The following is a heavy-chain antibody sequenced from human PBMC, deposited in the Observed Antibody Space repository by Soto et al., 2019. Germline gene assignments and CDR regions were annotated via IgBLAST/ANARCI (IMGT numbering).Heavy chain of an antibody. CDR1: GYTLTELS. CDR2: FDPEDGET. D-gene: IGHD4-4*01. CDR3: ATARGLYSNYVYWFDP. Sequence: GASVKVSCKVSGYTLTELSMHWVRQAPGKGLEWMGGFDPEDGETIYAQKFQGRVTMTEDTSTDTAYMELSSLRSEDTAVYYCATARGLYSNYVYWFDPWGQGTRVTVSS. V-gene: IGHV1-24*01. J-gene: IGHJ5*02.